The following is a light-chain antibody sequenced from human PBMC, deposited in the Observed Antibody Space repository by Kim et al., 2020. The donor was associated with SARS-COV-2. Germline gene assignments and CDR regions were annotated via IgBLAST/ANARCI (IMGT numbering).Light chain of an antibody. CDR3: QQFNNYPLT. Sequence: APVGDRVTITCRASQCISSYLACYQQEPGKAPKLLIYAASTLQSGVPSRFSGSGSGTDFTLTISSLQPEDFATYYCQQFNNYPLTFGGGTKVDIK. CDR1: QCISSY. J-gene: IGKJ4*01. V-gene: IGKV1-9*01. CDR2: AAS.